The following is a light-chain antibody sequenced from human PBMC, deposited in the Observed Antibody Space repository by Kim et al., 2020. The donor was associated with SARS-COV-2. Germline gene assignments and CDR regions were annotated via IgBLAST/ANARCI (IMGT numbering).Light chain of an antibody. CDR1: QSMSSSY. CDR2: GVS. V-gene: IGKV3-20*01. Sequence: LAPGERATLSCRASQSMSSSYLAWYQQKPGQAPRLHLYGVSSRATGIPDRFSGSGSGKDFTLTINRLEPEDFAVYYCQQYDSSPYTFGQGTKLEI. J-gene: IGKJ2*01. CDR3: QQYDSSPYT.